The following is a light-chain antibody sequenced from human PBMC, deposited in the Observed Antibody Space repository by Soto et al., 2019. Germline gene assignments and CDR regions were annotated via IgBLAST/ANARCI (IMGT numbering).Light chain of an antibody. CDR2: AAS. Sequence: DIQLTQSPSFLSASVGDRVTITCRASQGICSYLAWYQQKPGKAPKLLIYAASTLQRGVPSRFSGSGSGTEFTLAISSLQPEDVATYYGQRLNSYPYTFGQGTKLEIK. J-gene: IGKJ2*01. V-gene: IGKV1-9*01. CDR3: QRLNSYPYT. CDR1: QGICSY.